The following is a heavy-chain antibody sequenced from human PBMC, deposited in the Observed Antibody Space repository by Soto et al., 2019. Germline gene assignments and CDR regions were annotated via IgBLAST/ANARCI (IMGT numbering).Heavy chain of an antibody. CDR3: TRDPRNYYDSIGSANWFDP. CDR2: IRSKTNSYAT. CDR1: GFTFSGSA. J-gene: IGHJ5*02. D-gene: IGHD3-22*01. V-gene: IGHV3-73*01. Sequence: PGGSLRLSCAASGFTFSGSAMHWVRQASGKGLEWVGHIRSKTNSYATAYAASVKGRFTISRDDSKDTAYLQMNSLKTEDTAVYFCTRDPRNYYDSIGSANWFDPWGQGTLVTVSS.